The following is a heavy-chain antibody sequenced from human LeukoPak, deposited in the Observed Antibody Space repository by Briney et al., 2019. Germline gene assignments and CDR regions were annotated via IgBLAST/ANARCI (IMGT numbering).Heavy chain of an antibody. Sequence: ASVKVSCKVSGITLSARSIDWVRQVPGKGPEWMGKFGHQDGETIYAQNFQGRVTMTEDTRTDTAFMELSGLTSDDTALYYCATGAIVYDFWGQGSLVTVSS. CDR3: ATGAIVYDF. CDR2: FGHQDGET. V-gene: IGHV1-24*01. D-gene: IGHD3-9*01. J-gene: IGHJ4*02. CDR1: GITLSARS.